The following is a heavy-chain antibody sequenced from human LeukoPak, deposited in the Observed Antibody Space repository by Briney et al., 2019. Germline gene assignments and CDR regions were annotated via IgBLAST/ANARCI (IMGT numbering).Heavy chain of an antibody. CDR2: INHSGST. CDR1: GGSFSGYY. D-gene: IGHD5-12*01. CDR3: ARILRDIVATMVDY. J-gene: IGHJ4*02. Sequence: SETLSLTCAVYGGSFSGYYWSWIRQPPGKGLEWIGEINHSGSTNYSPSLKSRVTISVDTSKNQFSLEVSSVTAADTAVYYCARILRDIVATMVDYWGQGTLVTVSS. V-gene: IGHV4-34*01.